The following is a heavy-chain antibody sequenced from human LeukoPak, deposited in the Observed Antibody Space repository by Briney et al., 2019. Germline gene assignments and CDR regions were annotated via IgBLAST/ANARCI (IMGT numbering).Heavy chain of an antibody. CDR2: INHSGST. V-gene: IGHV4-34*01. J-gene: IGHJ4*02. D-gene: IGHD2-2*01. Sequence: ASETLSLTCAVYGGSFSGYYWSWIRQPPGKGLEWIGEINHSGSTNYNPSLKSRVTISVDTSKNQFSLKLSSVTAADTAVYHCARVSRTYRRYCSSTSCYQFDYWGQGTLVTVSS. CDR1: GGSFSGYY. CDR3: ARVSRTYRRYCSSTSCYQFDY.